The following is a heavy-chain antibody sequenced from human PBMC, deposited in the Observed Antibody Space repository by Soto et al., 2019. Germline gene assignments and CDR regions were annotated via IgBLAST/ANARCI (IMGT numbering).Heavy chain of an antibody. J-gene: IGHJ6*02. Sequence: QVQLVESGGGVVQPGRSLRLSCAASGFTFSSYGMHWVRQAPGKGLEWVAVIWYDGSNKYYADSVKGRFTISRDNSKNTLYLQMNSLRAEDTAVYYCARDHRYYDSSGNYGMDVWGQGTTVTVSS. CDR2: IWYDGSNK. CDR1: GFTFSSYG. V-gene: IGHV3-33*01. D-gene: IGHD3-22*01. CDR3: ARDHRYYDSSGNYGMDV.